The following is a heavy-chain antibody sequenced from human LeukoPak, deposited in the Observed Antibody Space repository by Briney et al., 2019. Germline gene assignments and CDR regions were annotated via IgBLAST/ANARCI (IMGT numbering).Heavy chain of an antibody. CDR2: ISGSGGGT. Sequence: GGSLRLSCVASGFTFSNYAMSWVRQAPGKGLECVSSISGSGGGTYYADSVTGRFTISRDNSKNTLYLQGNSLRAEDTAVYYCAKIMGTESPLTLRHGMDVWGQGTTVTVSS. CDR1: GFTFSNYA. CDR3: AKIMGTESPLTLRHGMDV. J-gene: IGHJ6*02. V-gene: IGHV3-23*01. D-gene: IGHD2-8*01.